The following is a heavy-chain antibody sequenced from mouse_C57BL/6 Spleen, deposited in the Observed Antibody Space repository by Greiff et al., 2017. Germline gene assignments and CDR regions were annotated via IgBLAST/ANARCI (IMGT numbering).Heavy chain of an antibody. CDR2: INYDGSST. J-gene: IGHJ2*01. CDR3: ARVLYYFDY. V-gene: IGHV5-16*01. CDR1: GFTFSDYY. Sequence: EVQVVESEGGLVQPGSSMKLSCTASGFTFSDYYMAWVRQVPEKGLEWVANINYDGSSTYYLDSLKSRFIISRDNAKNSLYLQMSSLKSEDTATYYCARVLYYFDYWGQGTTLTVSS.